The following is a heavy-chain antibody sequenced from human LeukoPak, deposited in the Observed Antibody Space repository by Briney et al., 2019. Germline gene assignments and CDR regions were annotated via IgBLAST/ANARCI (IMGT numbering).Heavy chain of an antibody. CDR1: GLTFSTYW. CDR2: INGDGSL. CDR3: AGGASSTVHY. V-gene: IGHV3-74*01. D-gene: IGHD6-13*01. Sequence: GGSLGLSCAASGLTFSTYWTHWVRHAPGKGLVWVSRINGDGSLSYADSVKGRFTISRDNTKNMLYLQMNSLRAEDTAVYYCAGGASSTVHYWGQGTLVTVSS. J-gene: IGHJ4*02.